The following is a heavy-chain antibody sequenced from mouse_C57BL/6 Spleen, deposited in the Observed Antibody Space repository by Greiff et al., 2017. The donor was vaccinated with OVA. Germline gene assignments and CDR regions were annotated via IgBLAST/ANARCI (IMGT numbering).Heavy chain of an antibody. D-gene: IGHD2-4*01. J-gene: IGHJ2*01. CDR2: IYPGDGDT. Sequence: QVQLQQSGPELVKPGASVKISCKASGYAFSSSWMNWVKQRPGKGLEWIGRIYPGDGDTNYNGKFKGKATLTADKSSSTAYMQLSSLTSEDSAVYFCERNYDYDEGEYYFDYWGQGTTLTVSS. V-gene: IGHV1-82*01. CDR3: ERNYDYDEGEYYFDY. CDR1: GYAFSSSW.